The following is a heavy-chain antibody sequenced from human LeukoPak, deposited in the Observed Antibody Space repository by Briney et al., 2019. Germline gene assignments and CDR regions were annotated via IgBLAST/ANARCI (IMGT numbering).Heavy chain of an antibody. CDR1: GLTSTGYS. Sequence: PGGSLRLSCVVSGLTSTGYSMTWVRQAPGKGLEWVSSISSSSDYIFYADSVKGRFTISRDNAKKSVYLQMNSLRAEDTAVYYCARGSTYSSGWYTGFDYWGQGTLVTVSS. V-gene: IGHV3-21*01. D-gene: IGHD6-19*01. J-gene: IGHJ4*02. CDR2: ISSSSDYI. CDR3: ARGSTYSSGWYTGFDY.